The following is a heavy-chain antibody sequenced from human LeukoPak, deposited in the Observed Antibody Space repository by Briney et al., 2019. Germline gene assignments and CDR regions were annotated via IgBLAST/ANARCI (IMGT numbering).Heavy chain of an antibody. CDR3: ARGGAYYYDSSGYKGCMDV. V-gene: IGHV1-2*02. CDR2: INPTSGAT. Sequence: AASVKVSCKASGYTFTDYYVHWLRQAPGQGLEWMGWINPTSGATNYAQKFQGRVTMTRDTSITTAYMELSRLRSDDTAVYYCARGGAYYYDSSGYKGCMDVWGQGTTVTVSS. CDR1: GYTFTDYY. D-gene: IGHD3-22*01. J-gene: IGHJ6*02.